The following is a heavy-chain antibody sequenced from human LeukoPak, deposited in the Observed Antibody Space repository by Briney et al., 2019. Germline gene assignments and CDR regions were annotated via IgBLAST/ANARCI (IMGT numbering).Heavy chain of an antibody. V-gene: IGHV3-21*01. J-gene: IGHJ4*02. CDR1: GFTFSSYS. D-gene: IGHD4-17*01. CDR2: ISSSSSYI. Sequence: GGSLRLSCAASGFTFSSYSMNWVRQAPGKGLEWVSSISSSSSYIYYADSVKGRFTISRDNAKSSLYLQMNSLRAEDTAVYYCARDMTTTLDYWGQGTLVTVSS. CDR3: ARDMTTTLDY.